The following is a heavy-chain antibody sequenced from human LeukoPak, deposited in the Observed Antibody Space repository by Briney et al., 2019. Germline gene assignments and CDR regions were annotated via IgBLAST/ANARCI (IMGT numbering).Heavy chain of an antibody. CDR1: GFTFSSYE. V-gene: IGHV3-48*03. J-gene: IGHJ6*02. CDR2: ISSSGSTI. Sequence: GGSLRLSCAASGFTFSSYEMNWVRQAPGKGLEWVSYISSSGSTIYYADSVKGRFTISRDNAKNSLYLQMNSLRAEDTAVYYCAKTIVPYYYYGMDVWGQGTTVTVSS. D-gene: IGHD2/OR15-2a*01. CDR3: AKTIVPYYYYGMDV.